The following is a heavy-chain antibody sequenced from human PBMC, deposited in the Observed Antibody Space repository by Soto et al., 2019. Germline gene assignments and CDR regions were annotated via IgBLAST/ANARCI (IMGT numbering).Heavy chain of an antibody. CDR2: IDGDGTNT. V-gene: IGHV3-74*01. J-gene: IGHJ4*02. CDR3: ASGGLITTRSHDFGS. D-gene: IGHD1-1*01. Sequence: KGLVWVSRIDGDGTNTTYADSVRGRFTISRDNAKNTLYLQMNSLRADDTAVYFCASGGLITTRSHDFGSSGQ.